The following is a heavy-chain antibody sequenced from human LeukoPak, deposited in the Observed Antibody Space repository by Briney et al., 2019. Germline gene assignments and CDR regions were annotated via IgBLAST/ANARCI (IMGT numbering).Heavy chain of an antibody. CDR2: ISWNSGSI. Sequence: PGGSLRLSCAASGFTFDDYAMHWVRQAPGKGLEWVSGISWNSGSIGYADSVKGRFTISRDNAKNSLYLQMNSLRAEDTAVYYCARGQQLVTEYFQHWGQGTLVTVSS. J-gene: IGHJ1*01. D-gene: IGHD6-13*01. CDR3: ARGQQLVTEYFQH. V-gene: IGHV3-9*01. CDR1: GFTFDDYA.